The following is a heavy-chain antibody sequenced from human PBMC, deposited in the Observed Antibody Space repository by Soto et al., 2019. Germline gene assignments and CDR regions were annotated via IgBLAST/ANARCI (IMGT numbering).Heavy chain of an antibody. CDR1: GFTFSSYA. J-gene: IGHJ4*02. Sequence: EVQLLESGGGLVQPGGSLRLSCAASGFTFSSYAMSWVRRAPGKGLEWVSGISGSAGSTYYADSVKGRFTISRDNSKNTLYLQMNSLRAEDTAVYYCAKALGQTTFMYYFDYWGQGTLVTVSS. V-gene: IGHV3-23*01. D-gene: IGHD3-16*01. CDR2: ISGSAGST. CDR3: AKALGQTTFMYYFDY.